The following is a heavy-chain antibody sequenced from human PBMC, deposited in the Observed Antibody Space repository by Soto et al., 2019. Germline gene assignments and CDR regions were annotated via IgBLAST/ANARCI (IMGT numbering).Heavy chain of an antibody. D-gene: IGHD3-10*01. CDR2: IKSKTDGGTI. Sequence: EVQLEESGGDLVKPGGSLTLSCVASGFTFSDAWMSWVRQAPGEGLEWVGRIKSKTDGGTIDYAAPVKGRFTISRHDSRNRLYLEINSLKTEDTAVYYCAVHSTTWFRDYFQNWGQGTLVTVSS. CDR3: AVHSTTWFRDYFQN. CDR1: GFTFSDAW. V-gene: IGHV3-15*01. J-gene: IGHJ1*01.